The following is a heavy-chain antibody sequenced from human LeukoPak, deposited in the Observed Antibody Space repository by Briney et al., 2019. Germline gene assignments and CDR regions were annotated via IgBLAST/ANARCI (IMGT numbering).Heavy chain of an antibody. J-gene: IGHJ3*02. CDR1: GFTFSSYA. Sequence: GGSLRLSCAASGFTFSSYAMSWVRQAPGKGLEWVSVIYSGGSTYYADSVKGRFTISRDNSKNTLYLQMNSLRAEDTAVYYCARDGRFGELMWSHDAFDIWGQGTMVTVSS. D-gene: IGHD3-10*01. CDR2: IYSGGST. V-gene: IGHV3-66*01. CDR3: ARDGRFGELMWSHDAFDI.